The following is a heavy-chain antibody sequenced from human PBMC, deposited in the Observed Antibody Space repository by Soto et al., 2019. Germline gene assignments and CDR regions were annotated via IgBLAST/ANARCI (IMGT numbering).Heavy chain of an antibody. J-gene: IGHJ4*02. CDR3: ARVAETTGVASLDY. D-gene: IGHD4-17*01. V-gene: IGHV1-18*01. CDR2: ISTYNGNT. Sequence: QVHLVQSGTEVMKPGASVKVSCKASGYTFTNYAISWVRQAPGQGLEWMGWISTYNGNTNSAQKLQGRVTMTTDTSTSTAYMELGSLTSDDTAVYYCARVAETTGVASLDYWDQGTLATVSS. CDR1: GYTFTNYA.